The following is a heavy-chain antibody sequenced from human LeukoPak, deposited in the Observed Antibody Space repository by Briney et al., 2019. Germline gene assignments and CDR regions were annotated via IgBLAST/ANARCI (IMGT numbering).Heavy chain of an antibody. D-gene: IGHD1-14*01. CDR2: IYYSGST. Sequence: ASETLSLTCTVSGGSISSGGYYWSWIRQHPGKGLEWIGYIYYSGSTNYNPSLKSRVTISVDTSKNQFSLKLSSVTAADTAVYYCATRRTGGSGAFDIWGQGTMVTASS. CDR1: GGSISSGGYY. CDR3: ATRRTGGSGAFDI. J-gene: IGHJ3*02. V-gene: IGHV4-31*03.